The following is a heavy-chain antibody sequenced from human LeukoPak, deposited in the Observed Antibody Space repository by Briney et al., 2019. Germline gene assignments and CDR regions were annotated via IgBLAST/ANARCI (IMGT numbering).Heavy chain of an antibody. D-gene: IGHD3-10*01. V-gene: IGHV4-39*01. CDR1: GCSLSSSSYH. CDR2: IYSSGSS. J-gene: IGHJ4*02. Sequence: SETLSLTCTFSGCSLSSSSYHWGWIRQPPGKGLEWIGTIYSSGSSYYNPSLKSRLTISVDTSRNQFSLKLSSVTASDPAVYYCATRYGSGTYPRYYFDSWGQGTLVTVSS. CDR3: ATRYGSGTYPRYYFDS.